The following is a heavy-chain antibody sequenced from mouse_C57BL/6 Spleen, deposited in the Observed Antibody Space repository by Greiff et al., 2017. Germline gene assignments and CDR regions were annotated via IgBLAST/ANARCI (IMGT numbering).Heavy chain of an antibody. CDR3: ARYEGVTAVVSMDY. CDR1: GYTFTEYT. V-gene: IGHV1-62-2*01. D-gene: IGHD1-1*01. CDR2: FYPGSGST. J-gene: IGHJ4*01. Sequence: VQLQQSGAELVKPGASVKLSCKASGYTFTEYTIHWVKQRAGQGLEWIGEFYPGSGSTYYNEKFKGKATLTADKSSSTAYMQLSSLTSEDSAVYFCARYEGVTAVVSMDYWGQGTSVTVSS.